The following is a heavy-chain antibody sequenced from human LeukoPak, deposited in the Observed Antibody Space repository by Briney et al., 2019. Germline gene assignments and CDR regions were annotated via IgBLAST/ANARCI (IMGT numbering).Heavy chain of an antibody. V-gene: IGHV4-34*01. Sequence: SETLSLTCAVYGGSFSGYYWSWIRQPPGKGLEWVGGINHSGSTNYNPSLKSRVTISVDTSKNQFSLKLSSVTAADTAVYYCARAPSRIAAAGRHPNYYYYYMDVWGKGTPVTVSS. CDR1: GGSFSGYY. CDR2: INHSGST. D-gene: IGHD6-13*01. J-gene: IGHJ6*03. CDR3: ARAPSRIAAAGRHPNYYYYYMDV.